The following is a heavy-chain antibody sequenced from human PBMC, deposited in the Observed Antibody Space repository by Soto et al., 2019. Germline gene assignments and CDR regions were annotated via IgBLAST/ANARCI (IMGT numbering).Heavy chain of an antibody. CDR1: GGSISSGGYY. V-gene: IGHV4-31*03. Sequence: QVQLQESGPGLVKPSQTLSLTCTVSGGSISSGGYYWSWIRQHPGKGLEWIGYIYYSGSTYYNPSLKSRVNVSVDTSKNQFALMLSSVTAAATAVYYCARMEAYGSGSYLDYWGQGTLVTVSS. CDR2: IYYSGST. J-gene: IGHJ4*02. CDR3: ARMEAYGSGSYLDY. D-gene: IGHD3-10*01.